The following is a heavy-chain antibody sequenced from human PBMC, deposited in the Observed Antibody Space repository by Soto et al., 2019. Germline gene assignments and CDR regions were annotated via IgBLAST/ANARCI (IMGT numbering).Heavy chain of an antibody. CDR3: VRTSLVVAAATREDY. D-gene: IGHD2-15*01. CDR2: INSDGSST. CDR1: GFTFSSYW. J-gene: IGHJ4*02. V-gene: IGHV3-74*01. Sequence: EVQLVESGGGLVQPGGSLRLSCAASGFTFSSYWMHWVRQAPGKGLVWVSRINSDGSSTSYADSVKGRFTISRDNAKNTPYLQMTRLGPDATAGYYCVRTSLVVAAATREDYWGQGTLVTVPS.